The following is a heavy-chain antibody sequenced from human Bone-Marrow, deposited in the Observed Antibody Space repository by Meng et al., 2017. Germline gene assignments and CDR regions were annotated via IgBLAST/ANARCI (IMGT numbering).Heavy chain of an antibody. D-gene: IGHD1-26*01. CDR3: ARVFRKLLDY. J-gene: IGHJ4*02. V-gene: IGHV4-39*07. CDR1: GGSISSSSYY. Sequence: SETLSLTCTVSGGSISSSSYYWGWIRQPPGKGLEWIGSIYYSGSTYYNPSLKSRVTISVDTSKNQFSLKLSSVTAADTAVYYCARVFRKLLDYWGQGTRVTVSS. CDR2: IYYSGST.